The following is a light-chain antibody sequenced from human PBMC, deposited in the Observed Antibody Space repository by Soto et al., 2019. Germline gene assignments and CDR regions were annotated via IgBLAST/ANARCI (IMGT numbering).Light chain of an antibody. CDR2: GAS. V-gene: IGKV3-15*01. CDR3: QQGHNWPLT. J-gene: IGKJ2*01. Sequence: EIVMTQSPATLSLSPGERAALSCRASQSTNSELAWYPQKPGQPPRLLIYGASTRATGVPARFTGSESGSEFTLTISGLQSEDFAVYYCQQGHNWPLTFGQGTSLEI. CDR1: QSTNSE.